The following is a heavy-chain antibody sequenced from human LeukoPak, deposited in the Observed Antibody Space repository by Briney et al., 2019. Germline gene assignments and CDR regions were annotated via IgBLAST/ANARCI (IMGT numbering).Heavy chain of an antibody. D-gene: IGHD5-24*01. J-gene: IGHJ4*02. CDR1: GFTFSSCA. CDR3: TKDQNGYNKPGEY. Sequence: PGGPLRLSSAASGFTFSSCAMNLGRQAPGKGLEWASTISGRGGNTYYADSAKRRYTISRDNSKDTLYLQMNSLKAEEKAVYYCTKDQNGYNKPGEYWGQGALVTVSS. V-gene: IGHV3-23*01. CDR2: ISGRGGNT.